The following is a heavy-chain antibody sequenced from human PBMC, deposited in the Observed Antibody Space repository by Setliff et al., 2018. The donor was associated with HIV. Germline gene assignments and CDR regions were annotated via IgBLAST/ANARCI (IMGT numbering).Heavy chain of an antibody. Sequence: GGSLRLSCVASGFTFSDYYMIWIRQAPGQGLEWVSYISTSSATKYYADSVKGRFTISRDNAKNSLYLQMNSLRADDTAVYFCARVRETSGGYWGNFYYYMDVWGKGTTVTVSS. CDR3: ARVRETSGGYWGNFYYYMDV. J-gene: IGHJ6*03. V-gene: IGHV3-11*01. CDR1: GFTFSDYY. CDR2: ISTSSATK. D-gene: IGHD2-21*02.